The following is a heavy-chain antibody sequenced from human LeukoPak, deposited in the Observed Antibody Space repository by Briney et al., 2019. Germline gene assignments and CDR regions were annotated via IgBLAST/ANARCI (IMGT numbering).Heavy chain of an antibody. CDR2: MYYSGST. J-gene: IGHJ4*02. D-gene: IGHD3-22*01. Sequence: SETLSLTCTVSGDSISSYYWNWIRQPPGRGLEWIGQMYYSGSTNYNPSLNSRVTMSLDTSKNQFSLKLSSVTAADTAVYYCVRRQYYDSDGYWYYFDYWGQGTLVTVSS. CDR3: VRRQYYDSDGYWYYFDY. V-gene: IGHV4-59*08. CDR1: GDSISSYY.